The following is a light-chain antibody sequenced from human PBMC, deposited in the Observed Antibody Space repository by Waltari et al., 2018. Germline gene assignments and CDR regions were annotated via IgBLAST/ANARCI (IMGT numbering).Light chain of an antibody. CDR2: WAS. CDR3: QQYYTTPT. J-gene: IGKJ1*01. Sequence: DIVMTQSPDSLAVSLGERATINCKSSQTLFYSSNNKNYLAWYQLKPGQPPKLIIFWASTRESGVPDRFSGSGSATDFTLTIDTLQAEDVAVYYCQQYYTTPTFGQGTKVEIK. V-gene: IGKV4-1*01. CDR1: QTLFYSSNNKNY.